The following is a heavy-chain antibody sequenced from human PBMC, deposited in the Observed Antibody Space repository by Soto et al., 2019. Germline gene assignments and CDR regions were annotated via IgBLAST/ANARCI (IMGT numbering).Heavy chain of an antibody. J-gene: IGHJ4*02. CDR2: INPNSGGT. CDR3: ARDLGYCSNGVCYNTYCFDY. V-gene: IGHV1-2*04. CDR1: GYTFTGYY. D-gene: IGHD2-8*01. Sequence: GASVKVSCKASGYTFTGYYIHWVRQAPGQGLEWMGWINPNSGGTNYAQEFQGWVTMTRDTSISTAYMELSRLRSADTAVYYCARDLGYCSNGVCYNTYCFDYWGQGTLVTVSS.